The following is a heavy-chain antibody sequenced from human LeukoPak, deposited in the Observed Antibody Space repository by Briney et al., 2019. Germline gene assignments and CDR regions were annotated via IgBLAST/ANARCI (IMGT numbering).Heavy chain of an antibody. D-gene: IGHD6-6*01. CDR1: GYTFTSYD. V-gene: IGHV1-8*03. Sequence: ASVKVSCKASGYTFTSYDINWVRQATGQGLEWMGWMNPNSGNTGYAQKFQGRVTITRNTSISTAYMELSSLRSEDTAVCYCARGSKYSSSSDYWGQGTLVTVSS. J-gene: IGHJ4*02. CDR3: ARGSKYSSSSDY. CDR2: MNPNSGNT.